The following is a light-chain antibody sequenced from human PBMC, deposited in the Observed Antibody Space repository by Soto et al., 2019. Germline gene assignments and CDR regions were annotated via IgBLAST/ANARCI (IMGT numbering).Light chain of an antibody. J-gene: IGKJ4*02. CDR1: QTISTY. V-gene: IGKV1-39*01. CDR3: QQTFSTQIS. Sequence: DIQMTQSPASLSASVGDRVTITCRASQTISTYLNWYQQKPGKAPRLLIYDASSLLSGVPSRFSGRGSGTDFTLTIIDLHPEAFATNYCQQTFSTQISFGGGTTVEIK. CDR2: DAS.